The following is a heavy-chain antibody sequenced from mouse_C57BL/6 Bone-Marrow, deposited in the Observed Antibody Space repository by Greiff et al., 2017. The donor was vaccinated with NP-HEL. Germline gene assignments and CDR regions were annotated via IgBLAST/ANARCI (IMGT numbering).Heavy chain of an antibody. CDR2: IYPGSGNT. D-gene: IGHD4-1*01. Sequence: VQLQQSGAELVRPGASVKLSCKASGYTFTDYYINWVKQRPGQGLEWIARIYPGSGNTYYNEKFKGKATLTAEKSSSTAYMQLISLTSEDSAVYFCARSRGLGRGDYRYYYAMDYWGQGTSVTVSS. V-gene: IGHV1-76*01. CDR1: GYTFTDYY. CDR3: ARSRGLGRGDYRYYYAMDY. J-gene: IGHJ4*01.